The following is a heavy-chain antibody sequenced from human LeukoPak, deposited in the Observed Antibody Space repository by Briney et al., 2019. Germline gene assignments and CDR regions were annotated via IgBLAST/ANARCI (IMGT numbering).Heavy chain of an antibody. D-gene: IGHD6-13*01. CDR1: GSSFTSYW. CDR3: ARLALDSSSWYSNWFDP. V-gene: IGHV5-51*01. J-gene: IGHJ5*02. Sequence: GESLKISCKGSGSSFTSYWIGWVRQLPGKGLEWMGIIYPGDSDTRYSPSFQGQVTISADKSISTAYLQWSSLKASDTAMYYCARLALDSSSWYSNWFDPWGQGTLVTVSS. CDR2: IYPGDSDT.